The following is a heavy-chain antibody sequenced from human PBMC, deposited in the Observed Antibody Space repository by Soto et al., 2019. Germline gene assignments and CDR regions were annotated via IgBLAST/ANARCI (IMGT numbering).Heavy chain of an antibody. D-gene: IGHD3-16*01. CDR3: AGERGTVGDFDY. V-gene: IGHV4-59*01. CDR1: GGSISSYY. Sequence: QVQLQESGPGLVKPSETLSLTCTVSGGSISSYYWSGIRQPPGKGLEWIRYIYYSGRTNYNPSLKSRCTISVDTSKNQFSLKLSSVTAADTAAYYCAGERGTVGDFDYWGQGTLVTVSS. CDR2: IYYSGRT. J-gene: IGHJ4*02.